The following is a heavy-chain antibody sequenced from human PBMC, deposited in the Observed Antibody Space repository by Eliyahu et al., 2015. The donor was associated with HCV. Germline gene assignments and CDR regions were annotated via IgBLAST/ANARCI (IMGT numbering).Heavy chain of an antibody. V-gene: IGHV3-9*01. CDR1: GFTFDDYA. J-gene: IGHJ3*02. Sequence: EMQLVESGGGLVQPGRSLRLSXAASGFTFDDYAIHWVRQAPGKGLEWVSGISWNSGSIGYAASVKGRFTISRDNAKNSLYMQMNSLRPEDTALYYCAKAKAVAGWASAFDIWGQGTMVTVSS. D-gene: IGHD6-19*01. CDR2: ISWNSGSI. CDR3: AKAKAVAGWASAFDI.